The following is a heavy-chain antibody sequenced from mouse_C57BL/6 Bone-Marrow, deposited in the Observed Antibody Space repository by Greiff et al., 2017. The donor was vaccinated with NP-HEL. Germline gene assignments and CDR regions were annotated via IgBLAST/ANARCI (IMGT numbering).Heavy chain of an antibody. J-gene: IGHJ4*01. D-gene: IGHD3-2*02. V-gene: IGHV1-15*01. CDR2: IDPETGGT. Sequence: VQLQQSGAELVRPGASVTLSCKASGYTFTDYEMHWVKQTPVHGLEWIGAIDPETGGTAYNQKFKGKAILTADKSSSTAYMELRSLTSEDSAVYYCTRRGQRRPEYYYAMDYWGQGTSVTVSS. CDR1: GYTFTDYE. CDR3: TRRGQRRPEYYYAMDY.